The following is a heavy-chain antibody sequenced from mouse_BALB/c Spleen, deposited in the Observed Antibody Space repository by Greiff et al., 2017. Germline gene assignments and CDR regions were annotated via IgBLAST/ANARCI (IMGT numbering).Heavy chain of an antibody. Sequence: DVKLQESGAELVKPGASVKLSCTASGFNIKDTYMHWVKQRPEQGLEWIGRIDPANGNTKYDPKFQGKATITADTSSNTAYLQLSSLTSEDTAVYYCALYYGNLWGQGTTLTVSS. J-gene: IGHJ2*01. V-gene: IGHV14-3*02. CDR3: ALYYGNL. D-gene: IGHD2-1*01. CDR2: IDPANGNT. CDR1: GFNIKDTY.